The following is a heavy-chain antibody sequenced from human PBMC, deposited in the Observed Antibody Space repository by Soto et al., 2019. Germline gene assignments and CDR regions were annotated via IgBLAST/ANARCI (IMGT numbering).Heavy chain of an antibody. CDR1: GDSISGYY. CDR2: IYYGGTT. Sequence: PSETLSLTCTVSGDSISGYYWTWIRQPPGKGLEWIGYIYYGGTTNYNPSLKSRVTMSIDTSKNHFSLKLSSVTAADTAVYYCARQILVGPNSWSDPWGQGTLVTVYS. CDR3: ARQILVGPNSWSDP. V-gene: IGHV4-59*01. J-gene: IGHJ5*02. D-gene: IGHD1-26*01.